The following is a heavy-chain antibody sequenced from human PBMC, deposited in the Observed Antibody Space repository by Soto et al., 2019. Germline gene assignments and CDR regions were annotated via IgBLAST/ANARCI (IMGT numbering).Heavy chain of an antibody. Sequence: QVQLVESGGGVVQPGRSLRLSCAASGFTFSSCAMHWVRQAPGKGLEWVALISYDGSNKYYADSVKGRFTISRDNSKNTLYLQMNSLRAGDTAVYYCARDKRDLRVLEWSYYMDYWGQGTLVTVSS. J-gene: IGHJ4*02. CDR1: GFTFSSCA. V-gene: IGHV3-30-3*01. D-gene: IGHD3-3*01. CDR2: ISYDGSNK. CDR3: ARDKRDLRVLEWSYYMDY.